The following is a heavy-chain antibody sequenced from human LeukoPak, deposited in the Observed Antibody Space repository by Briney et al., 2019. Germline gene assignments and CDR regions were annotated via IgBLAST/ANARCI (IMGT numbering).Heavy chain of an antibody. CDR2: IVGSSGRT. Sequence: PGGSLRLSCSESAASRFTFDSYAMTWVRQAPGKGLEWVSTIVGSSGRTYYADSVKGRFTTSRDNSKNTLYLQMSSLRVEDTATYFCAKEGDDSGDYWDQGTLVTVSS. J-gene: IGHJ4*02. D-gene: IGHD1-26*01. CDR3: AKEGDDSGDY. CDR1: RFTFDSYA. V-gene: IGHV3-23*01.